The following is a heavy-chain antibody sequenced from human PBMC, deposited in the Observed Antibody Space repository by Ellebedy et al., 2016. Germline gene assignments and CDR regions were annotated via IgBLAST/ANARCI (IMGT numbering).Heavy chain of an antibody. CDR2: IYHSGST. CDR1: GYSISSGYY. CDR3: ARVRGGIVVVPAAISWFDP. Sequence: SETLSLXXTVSGYSISSGYYWGWIRQSPGKGLEWIGSIYHSGSTYYNPSLKSRVTISVDTSKNQFSLKLSSVTAADTAVYYCARVRGGIVVVPAAISWFDPWGQGTLVTVSS. D-gene: IGHD2-2*02. J-gene: IGHJ5*02. V-gene: IGHV4-38-2*02.